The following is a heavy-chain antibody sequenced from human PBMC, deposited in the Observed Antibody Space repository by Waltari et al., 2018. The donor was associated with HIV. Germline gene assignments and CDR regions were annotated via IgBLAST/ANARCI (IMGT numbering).Heavy chain of an antibody. V-gene: IGHV3-9*01. CDR2: ISWNSDKI. D-gene: IGHD3-10*01. Sequence: VQLVESGGGLVEPGRSLRLSCAAAGFSFEEYAMQWVRQVPGKGLEWVSGISWNSDKIGYADSVKGRFTISRDNAKNSLYLQMNSLRAEDTAFYFCAKDIFSKYYYHYYGMDVWGQGTTVTVTS. CDR3: AKDIFSKYYYHYYGMDV. CDR1: GFSFEEYA. J-gene: IGHJ6*02.